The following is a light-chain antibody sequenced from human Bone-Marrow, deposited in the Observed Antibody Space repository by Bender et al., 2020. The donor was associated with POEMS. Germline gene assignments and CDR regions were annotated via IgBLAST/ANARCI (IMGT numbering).Light chain of an antibody. CDR3: AVWDESLNGWV. CDR2: SSH. Sequence: QSVLTQPPSASGTPGQRVTISCSGGSANIGAHAVNWYQHLPGTAPKLLIYSSHRRPSEVPDRFSGSRSGTSASLGISGLQSEDEADYYCAVWDESLNGWVFGGGTKLTVL. J-gene: IGLJ3*02. V-gene: IGLV1-44*01. CDR1: SANIGAHA.